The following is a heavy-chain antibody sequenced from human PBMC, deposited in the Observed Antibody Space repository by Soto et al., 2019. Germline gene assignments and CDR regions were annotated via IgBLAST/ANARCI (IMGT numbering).Heavy chain of an antibody. J-gene: IGHJ4*02. CDR2: ISGSGDGT. V-gene: IGHV3-23*01. Sequence: EVQLRQSGGGVVQPGGSLRLSCVASGFYFNNYAMTWVRQAPGKGLEWVSGISGSGDGTYYADSVKDRFSVSSDKSTSTVHLQMSSLRVEDTAVYYCAKDKGLRGSSYFGDWGQGALVIVSS. CDR3: AKDKGLRGSSYFGD. D-gene: IGHD3-16*01. CDR1: GFYFNNYA.